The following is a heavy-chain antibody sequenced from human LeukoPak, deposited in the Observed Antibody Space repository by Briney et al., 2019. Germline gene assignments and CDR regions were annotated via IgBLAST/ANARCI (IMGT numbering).Heavy chain of an antibody. CDR3: AGLVGRYSSGLYYYYFDY. Sequence: SETLSLTCTVSGGSISSYYWSWLRQPPGKGLEWIGYIYYSGSTNYNPSLKSRVTISVDTSKNQFSLKLSSVTAADTAVYYCAGLVGRYSSGLYYYYFDYWGQGTLVTVSS. CDR1: GGSISSYY. J-gene: IGHJ4*02. V-gene: IGHV4-59*01. D-gene: IGHD3-22*01. CDR2: IYYSGST.